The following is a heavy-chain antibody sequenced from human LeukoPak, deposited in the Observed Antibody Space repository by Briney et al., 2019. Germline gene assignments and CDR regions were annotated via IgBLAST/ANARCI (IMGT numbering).Heavy chain of an antibody. CDR2: ISSSGSTI. V-gene: IGHV3-11*01. CDR3: ARWADYVVPIDY. Sequence: PGGSLRLSCAASGFTFSDYYMSWIRQAPGKGLEGVPYISSSGSTIYYADSVKGRFTISRDNAKNSLYLQMNSLRAEDTAVYYCARWADYVVPIDYWGQGTLVTVSS. CDR1: GFTFSDYY. D-gene: IGHD3-16*01. J-gene: IGHJ4*02.